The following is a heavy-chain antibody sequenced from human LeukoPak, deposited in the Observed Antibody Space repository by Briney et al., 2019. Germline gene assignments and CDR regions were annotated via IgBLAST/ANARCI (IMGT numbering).Heavy chain of an antibody. CDR3: AIQGSSGYYYADY. CDR2: INPNSGNT. Sequence: ASVKVSCKASGYTFTGYYMHWVRQAPGQGLEWMGWINPNSGNTGYAQKFQGRVTMTRNTSISTAYMELSSLRSEDTAVYYCAIQGSSGYYYADYWGQGTLVTVSS. D-gene: IGHD3-22*01. J-gene: IGHJ4*02. CDR1: GYTFTGYY. V-gene: IGHV1-8*02.